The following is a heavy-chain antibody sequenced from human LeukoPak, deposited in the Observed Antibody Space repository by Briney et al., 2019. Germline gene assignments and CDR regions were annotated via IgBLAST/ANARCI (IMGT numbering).Heavy chain of an antibody. D-gene: IGHD3-22*01. Sequence: SETLSLTCTVSGGSISSYYWSWIRQPPGKGLEWIGYIYYSGSTNYNPSLKSRVTISVDTSKKQFSLKLSSVTAADTAVYYCARLVTDYYDSSGYYLYWYFDLWGRGTLVTVSS. CDR1: GGSISSYY. CDR2: IYYSGST. CDR3: ARLVTDYYDSSGYYLYWYFDL. V-gene: IGHV4-59*08. J-gene: IGHJ2*01.